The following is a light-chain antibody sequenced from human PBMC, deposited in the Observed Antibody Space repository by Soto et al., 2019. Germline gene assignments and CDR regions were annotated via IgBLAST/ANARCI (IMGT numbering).Light chain of an antibody. V-gene: IGKV1-39*01. Sequence: DIQMTQSPSSLSASVGDRVTITCRASQPISTFLNWYQRSTGKAPRLLIYDASTLHSGVPSRFSGSGSGTHFTLTISSLRPEDVATYYCQHSYNTPWTFGQGTKVE. CDR2: DAS. CDR3: QHSYNTPWT. CDR1: QPISTF. J-gene: IGKJ1*01.